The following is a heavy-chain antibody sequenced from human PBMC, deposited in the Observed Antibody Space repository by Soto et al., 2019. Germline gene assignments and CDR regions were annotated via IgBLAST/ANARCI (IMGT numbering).Heavy chain of an antibody. V-gene: IGHV4-4*07. CDR3: ARALEPKRYDFWSGYSGMDV. D-gene: IGHD3-3*01. J-gene: IGHJ6*02. CDR1: GGSISSYY. CDR2: IYTSGST. Sequence: SETLSLTCTVSGGSISSYYWSWIRQPAGKGLEWIGRIYTSGSTNYNPSLKSRVTMSVDTSKNQFSLKLSSVTAADTAVYYCARALEPKRYDFWSGYSGMDVWGQGTTVTVSS.